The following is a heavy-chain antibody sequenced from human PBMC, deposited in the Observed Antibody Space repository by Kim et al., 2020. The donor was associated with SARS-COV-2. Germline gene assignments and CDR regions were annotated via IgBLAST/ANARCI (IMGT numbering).Heavy chain of an antibody. Sequence: ASVKVSCKASGYTFTSYGISWVRQAPGQGLEWMGWISAYNGNTNYAQKLQGRVTMTTDTSTSTAYMELRSLRSDDTAVYYCARDGLSGSSSWYGFDYWGQGTLVTVSS. CDR1: GYTFTSYG. J-gene: IGHJ4*02. D-gene: IGHD6-13*01. V-gene: IGHV1-18*01. CDR3: ARDGLSGSSSWYGFDY. CDR2: ISAYNGNT.